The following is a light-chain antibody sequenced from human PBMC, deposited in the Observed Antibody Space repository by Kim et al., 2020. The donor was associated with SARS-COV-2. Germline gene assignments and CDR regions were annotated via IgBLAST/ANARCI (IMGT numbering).Light chain of an antibody. CDR3: LLYYGGAVV. J-gene: IGLJ3*02. V-gene: IGLV7-43*01. CDR1: TGAVTTSYY. CDR2: STS. Sequence: QTVVTQEPSLTVSPGGTVTLTCASSTGAVTTSYYPNWFQQKPGQAPRPLIYSTSNKHSWTPARFSGSLLGGKAALTLSGVQPEDEAEYYCLLYYGGAVVFGGGTKLTVL.